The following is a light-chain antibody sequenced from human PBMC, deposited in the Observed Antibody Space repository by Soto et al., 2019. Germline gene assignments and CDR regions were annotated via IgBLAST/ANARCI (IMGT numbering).Light chain of an antibody. CDR2: LGS. CDR1: QSLLHSNGYNY. J-gene: IGKJ2*01. V-gene: IGKV2-28*01. Sequence: DIVMPQSPLSLPVTPGEPASISCRSSQSLLHSNGYNYLDWYLQKPGQSPQLLIYLGSNRASGVPDRFSGSGSGTDFTLKITRVEAEDVGVYYYCMQALQTPLTFGQGTKLEIK. CDR3: MQALQTPLT.